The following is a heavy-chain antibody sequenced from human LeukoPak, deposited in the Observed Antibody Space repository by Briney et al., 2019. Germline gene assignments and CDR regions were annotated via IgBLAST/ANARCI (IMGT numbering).Heavy chain of an antibody. CDR1: GYTFTSYG. CDR3: ARALASSSWYGGDY. V-gene: IGHV1-69*13. Sequence: ASVTVSCKASGYTFTSYGISWVRQAPGQGLEWMGGIIPIFGTANYAQKFQGRVTITADESTSTAYMELSSLRSEDTAVYYCARALASSSWYGGDYWGQGTLVTVSS. J-gene: IGHJ4*02. CDR2: IIPIFGTA. D-gene: IGHD6-13*01.